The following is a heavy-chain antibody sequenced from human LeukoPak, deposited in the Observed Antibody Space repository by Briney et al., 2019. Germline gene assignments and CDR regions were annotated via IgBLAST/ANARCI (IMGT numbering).Heavy chain of an antibody. CDR2: ISAHNGNT. J-gene: IGHJ6*02. D-gene: IGHD2-15*01. V-gene: IGHV1-18*01. Sequence: ASVKVSCKASGYTFTSYGISWVRQAPGQGLEWMGWISAHNGNTNYAQKLQGRVTMTTDTSTSTAYMELRSLRSDDTAVYYCARVKGRIAPYYYYGMDVWGQGTTVTVSS. CDR1: GYTFTSYG. CDR3: ARVKGRIAPYYYYGMDV.